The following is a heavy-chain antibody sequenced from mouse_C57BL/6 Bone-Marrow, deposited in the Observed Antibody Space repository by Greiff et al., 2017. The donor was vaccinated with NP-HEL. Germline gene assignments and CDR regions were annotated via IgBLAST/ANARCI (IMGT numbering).Heavy chain of an antibody. CDR3: TTGGIYNGNF. CDR1: GFNIKDDY. D-gene: IGHD2-1*01. V-gene: IGHV14-4*01. CDR2: IDPENGDT. Sequence: EVQLQQSGAELVRPGASVKLSCTASGFNIKDDYMHWVKQRPEQGLEWIGWIDPENGDTEYASKFQGKATITADTSSNTAYLQLSSLTSEDTAVYYCTTGGIYNGNFWGQGTLVTVSA. J-gene: IGHJ3*01.